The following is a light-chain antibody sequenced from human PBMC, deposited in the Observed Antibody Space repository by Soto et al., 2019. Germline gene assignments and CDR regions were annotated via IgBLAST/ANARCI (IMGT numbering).Light chain of an antibody. CDR3: QQSFITPPLT. Sequence: DNQMTQSPSSLSASIGDRITITCRASQSISTYLNWYQQKPGKAPNLLIYGASTLQSGVPSRFSGRGSATDFTLTISSLQPEDFATYYCQQSFITPPLTFGGGTKVDIK. J-gene: IGKJ4*01. CDR2: GAS. CDR1: QSISTY. V-gene: IGKV1-39*01.